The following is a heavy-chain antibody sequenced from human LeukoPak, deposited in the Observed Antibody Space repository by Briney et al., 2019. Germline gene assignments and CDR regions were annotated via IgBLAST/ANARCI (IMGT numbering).Heavy chain of an antibody. CDR1: GGPISSYY. V-gene: IGHV4-59*01. CDR3: ARGVGGSSY. Sequence: PSETLSLTCTVSGGPISSYYWSWIRQPPGKGLEWIGYIYYSGSTNYNPSLKSRVTISVDTSKNQFSLKLSSVTAADTAVYYCARGVGGSSYWGQGTLVTVSS. J-gene: IGHJ4*02. CDR2: IYYSGST. D-gene: IGHD1-26*01.